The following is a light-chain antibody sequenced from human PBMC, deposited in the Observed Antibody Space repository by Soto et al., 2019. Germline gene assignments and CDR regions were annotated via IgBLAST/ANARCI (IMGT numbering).Light chain of an antibody. V-gene: IGKV1-5*01. CDR3: QQYNSYSLRA. CDR2: DAS. J-gene: IGKJ1*01. CDR1: QSISSW. Sequence: DIQRTQSPSTRSASGGDRVTITCRASQSISSWLAWYQQKPGKAPKLLIYDASSLESGVPSRFSGSGSGTEFTLTISSLQPDDFATYYCQQYNSYSLRAFGQGTKVDIK.